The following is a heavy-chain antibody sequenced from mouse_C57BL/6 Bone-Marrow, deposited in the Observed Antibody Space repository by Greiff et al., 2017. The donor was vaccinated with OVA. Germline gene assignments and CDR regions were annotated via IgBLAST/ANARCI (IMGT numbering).Heavy chain of an antibody. V-gene: IGHV1-64*01. CDR3: ARTARWFYFDY. Sequence: VQLQQPGAELVKPGASVKLSCKASGYTFTSYWMHWVKQRPGQGLEWIGMIHPNSGSTNYNEKFKSKATLTVDKSSSTAYMQLSSLTSEDSAVYYCARTARWFYFDYWGQGTTLTVSS. CDR2: IHPNSGST. CDR1: GYTFTSYW. J-gene: IGHJ2*01. D-gene: IGHD1-1*02.